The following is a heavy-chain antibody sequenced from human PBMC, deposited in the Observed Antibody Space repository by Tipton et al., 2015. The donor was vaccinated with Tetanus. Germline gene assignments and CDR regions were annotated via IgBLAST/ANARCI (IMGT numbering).Heavy chain of an antibody. CDR3: ARDQARGARGWNYFDC. CDR1: GGSISSGGYY. CDR2: IYNSGSA. Sequence: TLSLTCTVSGGSISSGGYYWSWIRQLPGKGLEWIGDIYNSGSAYYNPSLKSRVTISVDTSKNQFSLKLNSLTAADTAVYYCARDQARGARGWNYFDCWGQGTLVTVSS. V-gene: IGHV4-31*03. J-gene: IGHJ4*02. D-gene: IGHD1-26*01.